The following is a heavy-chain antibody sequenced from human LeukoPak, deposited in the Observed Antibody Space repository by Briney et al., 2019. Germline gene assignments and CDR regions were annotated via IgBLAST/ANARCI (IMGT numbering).Heavy chain of an antibody. V-gene: IGHV4-4*08. CDR1: GGSLSNYY. J-gene: IGHJ3*02. CDR3: ARDYLRRGAFDI. Sequence: SETLSLTCTVSGGSLSNYYLSWIRRPPGKGLEYIAYSGGTNYNPSLKRRVTISVDKSRNQFSMNLRSVTAADTAVYYCARDYLRRGAFDIWGQGTMVTVSS. D-gene: IGHD4-17*01. CDR2: SGGT.